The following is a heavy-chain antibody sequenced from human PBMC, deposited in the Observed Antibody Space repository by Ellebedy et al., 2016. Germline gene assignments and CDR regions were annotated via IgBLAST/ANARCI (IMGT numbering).Heavy chain of an antibody. CDR3: ARGPVAAPPRGI. V-gene: IGHV3-30-3*01. D-gene: IGHD6-6*01. CDR2: ISYDGSNK. CDR1: GFTYSSYA. J-gene: IGHJ3*02. Sequence: GESLKISXAASGFTYSSYAMHWVRQAPGKGLEWVAVISYDGSNKYYADSVKGRFTISRDNSKNTLYLQMNSLRAEDTAVYYCARGPVAAPPRGIWGQGTMVTVSS.